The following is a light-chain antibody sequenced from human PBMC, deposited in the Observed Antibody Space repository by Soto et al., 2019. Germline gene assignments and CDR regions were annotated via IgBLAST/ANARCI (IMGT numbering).Light chain of an antibody. J-gene: IGLJ2*01. V-gene: IGLV2-23*02. CDR1: SNDVGSYNL. Sequence: QSVLTHPASVSGSPGQSITISCIGTSNDVGSYNLVSWYQQHPGKAPKVLIYEVSERPSGVSNRFSGSKSGNTASLTISGLQAEDEAEYYCCSYAGSRTHVLFGGGTKVTVL. CDR3: CSYAGSRTHVL. CDR2: EVS.